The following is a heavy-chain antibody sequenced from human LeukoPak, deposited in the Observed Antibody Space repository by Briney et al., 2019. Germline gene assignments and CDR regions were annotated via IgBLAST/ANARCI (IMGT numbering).Heavy chain of an antibody. CDR3: ARDRARGSGYDSHFDY. CDR1: GYTFTSYG. D-gene: IGHD5-12*01. Sequence: GASVKVSCKASGYTFTSYGISWVRQAPGQGLEWMGWISAYNGNTNYAQKLQGRVTMTTDTSTSTAYMELRSLRSDDTAVYYCARDRARGSGYDSHFDYWGQGTLVTVSS. V-gene: IGHV1-18*01. J-gene: IGHJ4*02. CDR2: ISAYNGNT.